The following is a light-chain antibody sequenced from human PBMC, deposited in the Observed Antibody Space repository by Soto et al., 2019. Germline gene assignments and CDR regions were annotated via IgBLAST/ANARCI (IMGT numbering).Light chain of an antibody. CDR2: EVS. V-gene: IGLV2-14*01. CDR3: SSYTSANTLV. J-gene: IGLJ2*01. CDR1: SSDVGGYNY. Sequence: QSALTQPASVSGSPGQSITISCTGTSSDVGGYNYVSWYQQHPGKAPKLMIYEVSNRPSGVSFRFSGSKSGSTASLTISGLQAEDEADYYCSSYTSANTLVFGGGTKLTVL.